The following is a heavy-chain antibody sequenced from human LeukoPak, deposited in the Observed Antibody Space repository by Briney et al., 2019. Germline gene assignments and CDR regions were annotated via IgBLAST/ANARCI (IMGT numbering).Heavy chain of an antibody. CDR3: TRDGIFGVVGYYYYMDV. V-gene: IGHV3-21*01. J-gene: IGHJ6*03. D-gene: IGHD3-3*01. CDR1: GFTVRNNY. CDR2: ISSSSTYI. Sequence: GGSLRLSCAASGFTVRNNYMTWVRQAPGKGLEWVSTISSSSTYIYYADSVKGRFTISRDTAKSSLYLQMDSLRAEDTAVYYCTRDGIFGVVGYYYYMDVWGKGTTVTVSS.